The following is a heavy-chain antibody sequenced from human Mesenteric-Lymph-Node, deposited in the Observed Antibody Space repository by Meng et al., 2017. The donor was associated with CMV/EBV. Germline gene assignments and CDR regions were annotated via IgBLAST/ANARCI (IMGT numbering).Heavy chain of an antibody. D-gene: IGHD2-21*02. Sequence: GESLKISCAISGFSINYYWMSWVRQAPGKGLEWVANIKYDGSEKYYVDSVKGRFSISRDNAKNSLYLQMDSLRAEDTAVYYCAKDHDFVTGKNYHYAMDVWGQGTTVTVSS. J-gene: IGHJ6*02. V-gene: IGHV3-7*01. CDR2: IKYDGSEK. CDR1: GFSINYYW. CDR3: AKDHDFVTGKNYHYAMDV.